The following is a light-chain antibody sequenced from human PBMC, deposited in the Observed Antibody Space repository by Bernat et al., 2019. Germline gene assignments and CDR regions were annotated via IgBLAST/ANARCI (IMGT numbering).Light chain of an antibody. CDR1: QSVSSN. CDR3: QQYNNWPLT. V-gene: IGKV3-15*01. J-gene: IGKJ4*01. Sequence: EIVMTQSPATLSVSPGERATLSCRASQSVSSNLAWYQQIPGQAPRLLIYGASTRATGLPARFSGSGSGTEFTLTISSLQSADFAVYYCQQYNNWPLTFGGGTKVEIK. CDR2: GAS.